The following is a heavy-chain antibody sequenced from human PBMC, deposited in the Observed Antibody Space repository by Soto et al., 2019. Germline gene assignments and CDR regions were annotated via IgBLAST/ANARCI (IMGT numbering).Heavy chain of an antibody. CDR2: IIPISGTA. CDR3: ARSQGSSTSLEIYYYYYYGMDV. CDR1: GGTFSSYA. J-gene: IGHJ6*02. D-gene: IGHD2-2*01. V-gene: IGHV1-69*01. Sequence: QVQLVQSGAEVKKPGSSVKVSCKASGGTFSSYAISWVRQAPGQGLEWMGGIIPISGTANYAQKFQGRVTITADDSTSTAYMELISLRSEDTAVYYCARSQGSSTSLEIYYYYYYGMDVWGQGTTVTVSS.